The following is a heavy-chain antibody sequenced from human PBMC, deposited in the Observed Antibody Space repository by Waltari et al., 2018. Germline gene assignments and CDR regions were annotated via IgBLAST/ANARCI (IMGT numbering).Heavy chain of an antibody. CDR2: IYGGSSRT. V-gene: IGHV3-23*03. Sequence: EVQLLESGGGLVQPGGSLRLSCAASGFTFSSYALNWVRQAPGKGLEWVSVIYGGSSRTYDADSVKGRFTISRDNSKNTLFLQMNSLRAEDAAVYYCAKGSGDYNDGEYAFDIWGQGTLVTVSS. J-gene: IGHJ3*02. CDR1: GFTFSSYA. CDR3: AKGSGDYNDGEYAFDI. D-gene: IGHD4-17*01.